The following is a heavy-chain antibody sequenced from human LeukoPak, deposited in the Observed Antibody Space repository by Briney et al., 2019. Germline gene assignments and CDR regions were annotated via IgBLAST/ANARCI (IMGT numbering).Heavy chain of an antibody. CDR2: VNSDGSAT. Sequence: GGSLRLSCAASGFIFSKYWMHWVRQAPGKGLVWVSHVNSDGSATSYADSVKGRFTISRDNAKNTVYLHMNSLIVEDTAVYYCTSFYETNWGQGTLVTVSS. V-gene: IGHV3-74*01. CDR1: GFIFSKYW. CDR3: TSFYETN. J-gene: IGHJ4*02. D-gene: IGHD2/OR15-2a*01.